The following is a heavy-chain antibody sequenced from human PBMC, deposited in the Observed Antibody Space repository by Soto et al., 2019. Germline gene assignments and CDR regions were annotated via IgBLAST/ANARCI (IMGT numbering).Heavy chain of an antibody. CDR1: GFTFSSYA. D-gene: IGHD3-22*01. CDR2: ISYDGRNK. J-gene: IGHJ4*02. Sequence: QVQLVESGGGVVQPGRSLRLSCAASGFTFSSYAMHWVRQAPGKGLEWVAVISYDGRNKYYADSVKGRFTISRDNSKNPLYLQMNSLRAEDTAVYYCARDLLPTYYDSSGYLSYWGQGTLVTVSS. CDR3: ARDLLPTYYDSSGYLSY. V-gene: IGHV3-30-3*01.